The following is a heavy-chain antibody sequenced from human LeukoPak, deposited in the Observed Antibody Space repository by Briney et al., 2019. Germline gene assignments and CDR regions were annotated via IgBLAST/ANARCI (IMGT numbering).Heavy chain of an antibody. V-gene: IGHV1-69*05. J-gene: IGHJ4*02. Sequence: ASVKVSCKASGGTFSSYAISWVRQAPGQGLEWMGRIIPIFGTANYAQKFQGRVTITTDESTSTAYMELSSLRSEDTAVYYCAALMTTVTTLDNWGQGTLVTVSS. CDR3: AALMTTVTTLDN. CDR1: GGTFSSYA. D-gene: IGHD4-17*01. CDR2: IIPIFGTA.